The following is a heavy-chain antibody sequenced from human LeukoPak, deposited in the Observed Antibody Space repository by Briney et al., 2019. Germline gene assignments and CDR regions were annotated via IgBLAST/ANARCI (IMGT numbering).Heavy chain of an antibody. CDR1: GFTFSNYA. CDR2: INGRGGST. Sequence: GGSLRLSCAASGFTFSNYAMSWVRQAPGKGLEWVSSINGRGGSTYYADSVKGRFTISRDNSKNTLYLQMNSLRAEDTAVYYCARDLGAGPAPDAFDIWGQGTMVTVSS. D-gene: IGHD4/OR15-4a*01. V-gene: IGHV3-23*01. CDR3: ARDLGAGPAPDAFDI. J-gene: IGHJ3*02.